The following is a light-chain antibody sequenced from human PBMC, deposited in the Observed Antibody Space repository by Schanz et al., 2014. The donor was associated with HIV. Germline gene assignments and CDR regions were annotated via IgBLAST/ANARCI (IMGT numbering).Light chain of an antibody. Sequence: DIQMTQSPSTLSASVGDRVTITCRASQTIGSWLAWYQQKPGKAPKLLIYKASSLESGVPSRFSGSGSGTDFTLTISSLHPEDFATYYCQQTYITPHTFGQGTKLEIK. CDR2: KAS. J-gene: IGKJ2*01. V-gene: IGKV1-5*03. CDR1: QTIGSW. CDR3: QQTYITPHT.